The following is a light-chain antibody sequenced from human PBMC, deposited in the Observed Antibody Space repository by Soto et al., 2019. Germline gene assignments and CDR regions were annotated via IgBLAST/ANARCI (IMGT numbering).Light chain of an antibody. CDR1: SSDVGGYNY. CDR3: SSYAGGDSFGVI. Sequence: QSALTQPASVSGSPGQSITISCTGTSSDVGGYNYVSWYQQHPGKAPKLMIYEVSNRPSGVSNRFSGSKSGNTASLTISGLQADDEAVYHCSSYAGGDSFGVIFGGGTKVTVL. J-gene: IGLJ2*01. CDR2: EVS. V-gene: IGLV2-14*01.